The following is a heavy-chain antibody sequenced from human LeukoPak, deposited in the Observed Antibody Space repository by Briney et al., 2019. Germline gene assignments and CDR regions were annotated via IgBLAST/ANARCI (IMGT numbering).Heavy chain of an antibody. V-gene: IGHV4-4*07. CDR3: ARDAPYYYYYGMDV. J-gene: IGHJ6*02. Sequence: SETLSLTCTVSGGSISSYYWSWIRQPAGKGLEWIGRIYTSGRANYNPSLKSRVTMSVDTSKHQFSLKLSSVTAADAAVYYCARDAPYYYYYGMDVWGQGTTVTVSS. CDR1: GGSISSYY. CDR2: IYTSGRA.